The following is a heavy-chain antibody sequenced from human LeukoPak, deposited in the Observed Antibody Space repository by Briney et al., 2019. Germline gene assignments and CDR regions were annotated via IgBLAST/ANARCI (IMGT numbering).Heavy chain of an antibody. V-gene: IGHV3-21*04. CDR2: ISSSSSYI. CDR3: ARENSGSYGRFLTDYMDV. D-gene: IGHD1-26*01. J-gene: IGHJ6*03. CDR1: GLTFSSYS. Sequence: PGGSLRLSWAASGLTFSSYSMNWVRQAPGEGLEWVSSISSSSSYIYYADSVKGRFTISRDNAKNSLYLQMNSLRAEDTALYYCARENSGSYGRFLTDYMDVWGKGTTVTVSS.